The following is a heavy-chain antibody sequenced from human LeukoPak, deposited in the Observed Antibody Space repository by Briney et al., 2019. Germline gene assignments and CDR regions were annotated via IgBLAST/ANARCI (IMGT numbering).Heavy chain of an antibody. D-gene: IGHD3-22*01. CDR3: ASLIVDYYYGMDV. V-gene: IGHV4-39*02. CDR2: IYYSGIT. Sequence: SETLSLTYTVSGGSISSSSYYWGWIRQPPGKGLEWIGRIYYSGITYYNPSLKSGVTISVDTSKNHFPLKLSSVTAADTAVYYCASLIVDYYYGMDVWGQGTTVTVSS. J-gene: IGHJ6*02. CDR1: GGSISSSSYY.